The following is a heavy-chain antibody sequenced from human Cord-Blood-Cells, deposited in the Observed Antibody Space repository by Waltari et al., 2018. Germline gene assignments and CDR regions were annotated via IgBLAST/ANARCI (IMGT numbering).Heavy chain of an antibody. V-gene: IGHV1-3*01. J-gene: IGHJ4*02. CDR1: GYTFTSYA. CDR2: INAGNGNT. Sequence: VQLVQSGAEVKKPGASVKVSCKASGYTFTSYAMPWVRQAPGQRLEWMGWINAGNGNTKYSQKFQGRVTITRDTSASTAYMELSSLRSEDTAVYYCARGYSSGSPMFDYWGQGTLVTVSS. CDR3: ARGYSSGSPMFDY. D-gene: IGHD6-19*01.